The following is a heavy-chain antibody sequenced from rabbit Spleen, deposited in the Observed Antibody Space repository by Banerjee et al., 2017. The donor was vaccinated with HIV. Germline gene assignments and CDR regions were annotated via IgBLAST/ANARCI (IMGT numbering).Heavy chain of an antibody. V-gene: IGHV1S45*01. J-gene: IGHJ2*01. Sequence: QEHLKESGGGLVQPGGSLKLSCKASGFTLSSYYMNWVRQAPGKGLEWIGYIDPIFGSTYYASWVNGRFTISKTSSTTVTLQMTSLTAADTATYFCARSGYGGYSNNFDVWGPGTLVTVS. CDR2: IDPIFGST. D-gene: IGHD7-1*01. CDR3: ARSGYGGYSNNFDV. CDR1: GFTLSSYYM.